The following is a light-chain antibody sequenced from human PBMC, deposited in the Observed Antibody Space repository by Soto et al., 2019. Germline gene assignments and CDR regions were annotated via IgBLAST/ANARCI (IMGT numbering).Light chain of an antibody. CDR2: GAS. V-gene: IGKV1-39*01. CDR1: QGIRNY. CDR3: QQYSSYWT. J-gene: IGKJ1*01. Sequence: DIQMTQSPSTLSASIGDRVTITCRASQGIRNYLNWYQQTPGKAPRLLIYGASTLQSGVPSRFSGSGSETDFALTISGLLPEDFATYYCQQYSSYWTFAQGTKVEIK.